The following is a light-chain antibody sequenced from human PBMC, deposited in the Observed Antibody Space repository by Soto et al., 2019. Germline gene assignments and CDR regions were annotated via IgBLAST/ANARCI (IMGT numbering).Light chain of an antibody. CDR1: QSISSY. Sequence: DIQMTQSPSSLSASVGDRVRITCRASQSISSYLNWYQQKPGKAPKLLIYAASSLQSGVPSRFSGSGSGTDFTLTISSLQPEDFATYYCQQSYSTLALTFGGGTKVDIK. J-gene: IGKJ4*01. CDR2: AAS. V-gene: IGKV1-39*01. CDR3: QQSYSTLALT.